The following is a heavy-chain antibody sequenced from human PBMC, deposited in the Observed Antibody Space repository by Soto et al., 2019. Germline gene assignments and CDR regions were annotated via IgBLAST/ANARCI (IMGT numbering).Heavy chain of an antibody. CDR2: ISSSSSTI. CDR3: AREKVYYDILTGYYPYFDY. Sequence: GGSLSLSCAASGFPFSSYSMNWVRQAPGKGLEWVSYISSSSSTIYYADSVKGRFTISRDNAKNSLYLQMNSLRDEDTAVYYCAREKVYYDILTGYYPYFDYWGQGTLVTVSS. CDR1: GFPFSSYS. J-gene: IGHJ4*02. V-gene: IGHV3-48*02. D-gene: IGHD3-9*01.